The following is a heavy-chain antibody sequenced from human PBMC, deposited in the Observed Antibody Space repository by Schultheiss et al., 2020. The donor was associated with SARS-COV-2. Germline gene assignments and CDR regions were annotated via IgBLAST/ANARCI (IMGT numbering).Heavy chain of an antibody. J-gene: IGHJ4*02. CDR2: ISGSGGST. V-gene: IGHV3-23*01. CDR1: GFTVSSNY. CDR3: ARDCEYQLAFDY. Sequence: GGSLRLSCAASGFTVSSNYMSWVRQAPGKGLEWVSAISGSGGSTYYADSVKGRFTISRDNSKNTLYLQMNSLRAEDTAVYYCARDCEYQLAFDYWGQGTLVTVSS. D-gene: IGHD2-2*01.